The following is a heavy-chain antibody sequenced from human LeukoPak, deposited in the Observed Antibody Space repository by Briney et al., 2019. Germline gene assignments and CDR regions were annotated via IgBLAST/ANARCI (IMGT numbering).Heavy chain of an antibody. Sequence: ASVKVSCKASGYTFTSYAMNWVRQAPGQGLEWMGWININTGNPTYAQGFTGRFVFSLDTSVSTAYLQISSLKAEDTAVYYCARLPFNSGYEYFDYWGQGTLVTVSS. CDR2: ININTGNP. D-gene: IGHD5-12*01. CDR3: ARLPFNSGYEYFDY. J-gene: IGHJ4*02. V-gene: IGHV7-4-1*02. CDR1: GYTFTSYA.